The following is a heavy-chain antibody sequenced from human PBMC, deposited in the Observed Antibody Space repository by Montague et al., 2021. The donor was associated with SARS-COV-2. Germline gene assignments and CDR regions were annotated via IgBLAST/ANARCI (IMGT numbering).Heavy chain of an antibody. J-gene: IGHJ4*02. Sequence: SETLSLTCAVYGGSFSGYYWSWIRQPPGKGLEWIGEINQSGSTNYNPSLKSRVTLSVDTSKKQFSLKLSSLTAADTAVCYCARVAGGYYHDSSAYFDYLGQGSLVTVSS. CDR3: ARVAGGYYHDSSAYFDY. D-gene: IGHD3-22*01. CDR2: INQSGST. V-gene: IGHV4-34*01. CDR1: GGSFSGYY.